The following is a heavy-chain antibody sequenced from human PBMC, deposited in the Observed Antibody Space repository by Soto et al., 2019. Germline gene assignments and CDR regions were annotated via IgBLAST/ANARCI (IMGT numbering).Heavy chain of an antibody. Sequence: QVQLVQSGAEVKKPGSSVKVSCKASGGTFSSYAISWVRQAPGQGLEWMGGLIPIFGTANYAQKFQGRVTITADESTSTEYMELSSLISEDTAVYYWARGYYYDSSGYYSNAYYFEYWGQGALVTGSS. CDR1: GGTFSSYA. V-gene: IGHV1-69*01. CDR3: ARGYYYDSSGYYSNAYYFEY. D-gene: IGHD3-22*01. CDR2: LIPIFGTA. J-gene: IGHJ4*02.